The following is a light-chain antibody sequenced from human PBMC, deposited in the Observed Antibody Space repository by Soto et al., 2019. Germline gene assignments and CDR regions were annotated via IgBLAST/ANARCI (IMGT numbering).Light chain of an antibody. CDR2: DAS. CDR3: QQYATTPIT. CDR1: QSVGRDY. Sequence: EIVLTQFPGTLSLSPGERATLSCRASQSVGRDYLAWFQQTTGQAPRLLIHDASSRATGIPDRFSGSGSATDFTLTISRLEPEDFAVYYCQQYATTPITFGQGTRLEIK. V-gene: IGKV3-20*01. J-gene: IGKJ5*01.